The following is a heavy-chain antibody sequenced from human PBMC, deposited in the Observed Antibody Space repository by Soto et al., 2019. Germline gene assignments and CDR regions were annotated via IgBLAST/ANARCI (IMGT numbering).Heavy chain of an antibody. CDR3: ARFPLWFGELDY. V-gene: IGHV4-30-2*01. CDR1: GASIGSGSYS. CDR2: LHHSGDT. J-gene: IGHJ4*02. D-gene: IGHD3-10*01. Sequence: QVQLQESGSGLVRPSQTLSLTCTVSGASIGSGSYSWNWIRQPPGKGLEWIGYLHHSGDTYFNPSLRRRVSISVDRSTNQFSLKLISVPAADTAVYYCARFPLWFGELDYWGQGALVTVSS.